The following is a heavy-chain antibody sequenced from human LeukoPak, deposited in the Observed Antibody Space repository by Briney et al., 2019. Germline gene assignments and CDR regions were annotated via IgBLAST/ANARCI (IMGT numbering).Heavy chain of an antibody. V-gene: IGHV3-21*04. CDR2: ISSSSSYI. CDR1: GFTFSSYS. D-gene: IGHD4-11*01. Sequence: GGSLRLSCAASGFTFSSYSMNWVRQAPGKGLEWVSSISSSSSYIYYADSVKGRFTISRDNSKNTLYLQMNSLRAEDTAVYYCAREDSNYGALDYWGQGTLVTVSS. CDR3: AREDSNYGALDY. J-gene: IGHJ4*02.